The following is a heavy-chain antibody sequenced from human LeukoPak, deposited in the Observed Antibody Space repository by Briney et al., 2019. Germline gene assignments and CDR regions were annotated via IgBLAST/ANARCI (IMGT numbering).Heavy chain of an antibody. Sequence: GGSLRLSCVASGFTFSYYGMTWVRQAPGKGLEWVSAISGSGGSTYYADSVKGRFTISRDNSKNTLYLQMNSLRAEDTAVFYCATNDYGASNYWGQGTLVTVSS. V-gene: IGHV3-23*01. J-gene: IGHJ4*02. CDR3: ATNDYGASNY. D-gene: IGHD4-17*01. CDR1: GFTFSYYG. CDR2: ISGSGGST.